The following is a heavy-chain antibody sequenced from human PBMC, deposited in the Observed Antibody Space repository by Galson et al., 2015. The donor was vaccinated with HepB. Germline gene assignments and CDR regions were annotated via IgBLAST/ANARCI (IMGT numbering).Heavy chain of an antibody. D-gene: IGHD3-22*01. J-gene: IGHJ4*02. V-gene: IGHV3-49*03. Sequence: SLRLSCAASGFTFGDYAMSWFRQAPGKGLEWVGFIRSKAYGGTTEYAASVKGRFTISRDDSKSIAYLQMNSLKTEDTAVYYCTRDPDSSGYYYGDYFDYWGQGTLVTVSS. CDR3: TRDPDSSGYYYGDYFDY. CDR1: GFTFGDYA. CDR2: IRSKAYGGTT.